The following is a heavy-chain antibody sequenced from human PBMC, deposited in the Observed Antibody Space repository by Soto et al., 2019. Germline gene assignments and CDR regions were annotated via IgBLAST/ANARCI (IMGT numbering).Heavy chain of an antibody. CDR1: GFPFSGYA. Sequence: QPGGSLRLSCAASGFPFSGYAMSWVRRAPGKGPEWVSSISGSGESTHYADSVKGRSTISRDNSKNTLYLQMNSLRAEDTAVYYCAKEGAGYYDSSPYDSWGQGTLVTVSS. CDR2: ISGSGEST. CDR3: AKEGAGYYDSSPYDS. J-gene: IGHJ5*01. D-gene: IGHD3-22*01. V-gene: IGHV3-23*01.